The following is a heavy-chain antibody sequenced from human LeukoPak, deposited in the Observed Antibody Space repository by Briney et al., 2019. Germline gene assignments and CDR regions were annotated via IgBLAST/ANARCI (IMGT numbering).Heavy chain of an antibody. CDR1: GGSFSGYY. V-gene: IGHV4-34*01. Sequence: SETLSLTCAVYGGSFSGYYWSWIRQPPGKGLEWIGEINHSGSTNYNPSLKSRVTISVDTSKNQFSLKLSSVTAADTAVYYCAIIGYDYVWGSYRPLDYWGQGTLVTVSS. CDR2: INHSGST. CDR3: AIIGYDYVWGSYRPLDY. J-gene: IGHJ4*02. D-gene: IGHD3-16*02.